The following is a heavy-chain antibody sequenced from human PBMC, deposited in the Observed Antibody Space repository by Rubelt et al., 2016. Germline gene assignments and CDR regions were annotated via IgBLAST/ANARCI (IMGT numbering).Heavy chain of an antibody. Sequence: QLQLQESGPGLVKPSETLSLTCPVSGGSISSSNYYWGWIRQPPGKGLEWIGNIYYSWSTDYNPSLKSRVTMSVEKSKNQFSLTLSSVTAADTAVYYCARLSTAMLVDPWGQGTLVTVSS. CDR3: ARLSTAMLVDP. V-gene: IGHV4-39*07. CDR1: GGSISSSNYY. CDR2: IYYSWST. D-gene: IGHD5-18*01. J-gene: IGHJ5*02.